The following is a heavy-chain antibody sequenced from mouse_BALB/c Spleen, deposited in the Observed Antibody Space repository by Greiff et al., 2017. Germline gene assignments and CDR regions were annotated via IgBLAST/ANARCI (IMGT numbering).Heavy chain of an antibody. CDR3: ARGRIYYYGSSHYAMDY. CDR2: ISDGGSYT. V-gene: IGHV5-4*02. CDR1: GFTFSDYY. D-gene: IGHD1-1*01. J-gene: IGHJ4*01. Sequence: EVQRVESGGGLVKPGGSLKLSCAASGFTFSDYYMYWVRQTPEKRLEWVATISDGGSYTYYPDSVKGRFTISRDNAKNNLYLQMSSLKSEDTAMYYCARGRIYYYGSSHYAMDYWGQGTSVTVSS.